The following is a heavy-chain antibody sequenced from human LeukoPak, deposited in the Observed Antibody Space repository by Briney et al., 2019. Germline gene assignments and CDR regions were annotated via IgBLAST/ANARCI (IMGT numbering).Heavy chain of an antibody. D-gene: IGHD5-18*01. CDR1: GFTFSSYG. Sequence: GGSLRLSCAASGFTFSSYGMHWVRQAPGKGLEWVAVIWYDGSNKYYADSVKGRFTISRDNSKNTLYLQMNSLRAEDTAVYYCARDQGYSYGRAIDYWGQGTLVTVSS. J-gene: IGHJ4*02. V-gene: IGHV3-33*01. CDR3: ARDQGYSYGRAIDY. CDR2: IWYDGSNK.